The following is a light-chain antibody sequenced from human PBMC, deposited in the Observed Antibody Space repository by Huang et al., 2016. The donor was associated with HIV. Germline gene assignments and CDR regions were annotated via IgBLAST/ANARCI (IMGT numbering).Light chain of an antibody. J-gene: IGKJ4*01. CDR3: QQYLTSPLT. CDR2: GAA. V-gene: IGKV3-20*01. CDR1: QNITNNF. Sequence: EIILTQSPGTLSLSPGESAALSCWASQNITNNFLAWDQQRSGQAPRLLIYGAASRAIGVPDMFRGSGSATDFTLTISMLEPQDSAVYYCQQYLTSPLTFGGGTNMEIK.